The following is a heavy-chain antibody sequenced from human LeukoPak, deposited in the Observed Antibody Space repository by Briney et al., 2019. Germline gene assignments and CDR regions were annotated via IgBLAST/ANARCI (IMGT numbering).Heavy chain of an antibody. J-gene: IGHJ4*02. CDR1: GFTFSSYG. CDR3: ARDEGLGIDY. CDR2: ISSSSSTI. V-gene: IGHV3-48*01. Sequence: SGGSLRLSCAASGFTFSSYGMNWVRQAPGKGLEWVSYISSSSSTIYYADSVKGRFTISRDNAKNSLYLQMNSLRAEDTAVYHCARDEGLGIDYWGQGTLVTVSS. D-gene: IGHD1-26*01.